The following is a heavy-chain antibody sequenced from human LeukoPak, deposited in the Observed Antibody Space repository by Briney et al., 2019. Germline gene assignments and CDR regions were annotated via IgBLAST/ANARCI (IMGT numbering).Heavy chain of an antibody. CDR1: GFTFSSYG. J-gene: IGHJ5*02. D-gene: IGHD3-10*01. CDR2: IWYDGSNK. Sequence: SGGSLRLSCAASGFTFSSYGMHWVRQAPGKGLEWVAVIWYDGSNKYYADSVKGRFTISRDNSKNTLYLQMNSLRAEDTAVYYWAREYLWFGEPSPFDPWGQGTLVTVSS. V-gene: IGHV3-33*01. CDR3: AREYLWFGEPSPFDP.